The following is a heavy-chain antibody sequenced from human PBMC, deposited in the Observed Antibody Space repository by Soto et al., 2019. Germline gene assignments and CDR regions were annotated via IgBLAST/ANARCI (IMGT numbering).Heavy chain of an antibody. Sequence: EVQLVESGGGLVQPGGSLRLSCAASGFTFSDYWMAWARQAPGKGLFWVSRINADGSIAHYAESVKGRLTISRDNAKNTLWLQLNSLRDDDTALYYCGRERWGLLDIWGQGAMVTVSS. CDR3: GRERWGLLDI. CDR1: GFTFSDYW. J-gene: IGHJ3*02. D-gene: IGHD7-27*01. V-gene: IGHV3-74*01. CDR2: INADGSIA.